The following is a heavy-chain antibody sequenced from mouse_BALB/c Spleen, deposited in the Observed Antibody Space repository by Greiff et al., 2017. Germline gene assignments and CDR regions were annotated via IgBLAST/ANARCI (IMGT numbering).Heavy chain of an antibody. J-gene: IGHJ2*01. Sequence: VQLQQSGPELVKPGASVKIPCKASGYTFTDYNMDWVKQSHGKSLEWIGAINPNNGGTIYNQKFKGKATLTVDKSSSTAYMELRSLTSEDTAVYYCARTYYGSSLFDYWGQGTTVTVSA. CDR2: INPNNGGT. CDR1: GYTFTDYN. CDR3: ARTYYGSSLFDY. D-gene: IGHD1-1*01. V-gene: IGHV1-18*01.